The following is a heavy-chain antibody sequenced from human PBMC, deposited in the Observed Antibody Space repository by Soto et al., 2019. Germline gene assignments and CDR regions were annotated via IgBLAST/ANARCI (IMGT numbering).Heavy chain of an antibody. Sequence: SETLSLTCTVSGGSIRSYYWSGIRQSAGKGLEWIGRIYIAGSTIYNPSLKRRVTMSEDTSKNQFSLKLTSVTAADTAVYFCARESSFYWFGQSDYYYGMDVWGQGTTVTVSS. CDR1: GGSIRSYY. J-gene: IGHJ6*02. CDR2: IYIAGST. V-gene: IGHV4-4*07. D-gene: IGHD3-10*01. CDR3: ARESSFYWFGQSDYYYGMDV.